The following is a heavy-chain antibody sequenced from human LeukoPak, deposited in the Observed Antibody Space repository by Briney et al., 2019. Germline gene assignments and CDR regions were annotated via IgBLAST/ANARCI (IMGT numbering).Heavy chain of an antibody. D-gene: IGHD3-10*01. CDR1: GYTFTSYG. Sequence: ASVKVSCKASGYTFTSYGISWVRQAPGQGLEWMGWTSAYNGNTNYAQKLQGRVTMTPDTSTSTAYMELRSLRSDDTAVYYCARVGVLWFGETNWFDPWGQGTLVTVSS. J-gene: IGHJ5*02. CDR3: ARVGVLWFGETNWFDP. V-gene: IGHV1-18*01. CDR2: TSAYNGNT.